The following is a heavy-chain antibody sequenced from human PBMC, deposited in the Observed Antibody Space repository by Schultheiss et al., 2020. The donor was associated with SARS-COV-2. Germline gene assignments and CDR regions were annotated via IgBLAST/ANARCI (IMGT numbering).Heavy chain of an antibody. CDR3: AKDLRPQHYYYDSSGPPTYDAFDI. CDR1: GFTFDDYG. CDR2: ISGSGGST. Sequence: GGSLRLSFAASGFTFDDYGMSWVRQAPGKGLEWVSGISGSGGSTHYADSVKGRFTISRDNSKNTLYLQMNSLRAEDTAVYYCAKDLRPQHYYYDSSGPPTYDAFDIWGQGTMVTVSS. D-gene: IGHD3-22*01. J-gene: IGHJ3*02. V-gene: IGHV3-23*01.